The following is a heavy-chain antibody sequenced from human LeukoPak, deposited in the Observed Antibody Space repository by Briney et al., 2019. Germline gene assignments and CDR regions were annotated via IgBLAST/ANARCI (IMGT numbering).Heavy chain of an antibody. J-gene: IGHJ4*02. Sequence: ASVTVSCKASGYAFKKYAISWVRQAPGQGLEWMGWISTYNGDTNYAQNFKGRVTMTTDPSTTTAYMELRSLRSDDTAVYYCTRDPSNTSGWYIYFDYWGQGALVTVSS. CDR1: GYAFKKYA. D-gene: IGHD6-19*01. CDR3: TRDPSNTSGWYIYFDY. V-gene: IGHV1-18*01. CDR2: ISTYNGDT.